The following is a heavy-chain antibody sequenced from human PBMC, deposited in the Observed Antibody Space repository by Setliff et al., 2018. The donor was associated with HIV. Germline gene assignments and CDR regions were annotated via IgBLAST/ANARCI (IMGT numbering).Heavy chain of an antibody. D-gene: IGHD4-4*01. J-gene: IGHJ4*02. CDR2: INAYNGHT. CDR3: AKTSPKDGYSSDF. V-gene: IGHV1-18*01. Sequence: GASVKVSCKASGYSFSSYAISWVRQAPGQGLEWMGWINAYNGHTNYAQKFQDRVTMTTDTSTNTAYMELSSLGSDETAVYYCAKTSPKDGYSSDFWGQGTPVTVSS. CDR1: GYSFSSYA.